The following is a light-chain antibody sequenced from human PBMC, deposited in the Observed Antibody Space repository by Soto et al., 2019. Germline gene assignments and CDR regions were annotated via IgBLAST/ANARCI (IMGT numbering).Light chain of an antibody. CDR1: SIEVGGYDY. CDR2: EVS. Sequence: QSALTQPASVSGSPGQSITISCTGTSIEVGGYDYVSWDQQHPGKAPKLMIYEVSNRPSGVSNRFSGSKSGNTASLTISGLQAEDEADYYCSSYTSSSTLVFGGGTKLTVL. J-gene: IGLJ2*01. V-gene: IGLV2-14*01. CDR3: SSYTSSSTLV.